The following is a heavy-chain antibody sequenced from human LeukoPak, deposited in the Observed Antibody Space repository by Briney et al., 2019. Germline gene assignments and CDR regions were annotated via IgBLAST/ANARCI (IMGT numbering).Heavy chain of an antibody. J-gene: IGHJ4*02. V-gene: IGHV1-24*01. CDR1: GYTLTELS. CDR3: ATDRYSSTAPYYFDY. Sequence: ASVKVSCKVSGYTLTELSMHWVRQAPGKGPEWMGGFDPEDGETIYAQKFQGRVTMTEDTSTDTAYMELSSLRSEDTAVYYCATDRYSSTAPYYFDYWGQGTLVTVSS. D-gene: IGHD6-19*01. CDR2: FDPEDGET.